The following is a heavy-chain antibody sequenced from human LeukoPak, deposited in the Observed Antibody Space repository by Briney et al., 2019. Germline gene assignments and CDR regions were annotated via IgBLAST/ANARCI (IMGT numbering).Heavy chain of an antibody. Sequence: ASVKVSCKASGYTFTGYYMHWVRQAPGQGLEWMGWINPNSGGTNYAQKFQGRVTMTRDTSISTAYMELSRLRSGDTAVYYCATSTRRWYEYYFDYWGQGTLVTVSS. CDR1: GYTFTGYY. D-gene: IGHD4-23*01. V-gene: IGHV1-2*02. J-gene: IGHJ4*02. CDR2: INPNSGGT. CDR3: ATSTRRWYEYYFDY.